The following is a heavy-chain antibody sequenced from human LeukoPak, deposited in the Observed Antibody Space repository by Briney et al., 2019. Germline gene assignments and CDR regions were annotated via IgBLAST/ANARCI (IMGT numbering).Heavy chain of an antibody. V-gene: IGHV4-39*07. D-gene: IGHD3-9*01. CDR2: VYYSGST. CDR1: GGSISSTSYY. Sequence: PSETLSLTCTVSGGSISSTSYYWGWIRQPPGKGLEWIGSVYYSGSTYYNPSLKSRLTISVDTSNNQFSLKLSSVTAADTAVYYCARLNKNYDILTGSLKPYYFDYWGQGTLVTVSS. CDR3: ARLNKNYDILTGSLKPYYFDY. J-gene: IGHJ4*02.